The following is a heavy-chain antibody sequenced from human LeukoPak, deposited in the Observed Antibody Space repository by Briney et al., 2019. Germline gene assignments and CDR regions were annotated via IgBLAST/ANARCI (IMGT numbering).Heavy chain of an antibody. Sequence: TSETLSLTCAVYGGSFSGYYWSWIRQPPGKGLEWIGEINHSGSTNYNPSLKSRVTISVDKSKNQFSLKLSSVTAADTAVYYCARDRGGQIAAAAFFDYWGQGTLVTVSS. CDR2: INHSGST. V-gene: IGHV4-34*01. CDR1: GGSFSGYY. D-gene: IGHD6-13*01. J-gene: IGHJ4*02. CDR3: ARDRGGQIAAAAFFDY.